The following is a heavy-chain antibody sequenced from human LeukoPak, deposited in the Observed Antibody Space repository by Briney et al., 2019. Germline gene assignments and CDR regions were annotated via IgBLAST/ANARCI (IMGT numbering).Heavy chain of an antibody. CDR2: LRVSSSYI. CDR1: GFTFDSYS. V-gene: IGHV3-21*01. CDR3: VRDGGVDRLGVAVTDGFDP. D-gene: IGHD6-19*01. J-gene: IGHJ5*02. Sequence: PGGSLGLSCAASGFTFDSYSMNWVPQAPGRGLEGVSSLRVSSSYIYNAGSVKGRFTISRDNAKNSLYMQMNSLRGEDTAVYYCVRDGGVDRLGVAVTDGFDPWGQGTLVSVSS.